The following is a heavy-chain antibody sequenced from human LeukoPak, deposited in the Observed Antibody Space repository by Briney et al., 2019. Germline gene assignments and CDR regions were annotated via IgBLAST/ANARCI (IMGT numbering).Heavy chain of an antibody. Sequence: GRSLRLSCAASGFTFSSYGMHWVRQAPGKGLEWVAVISYDGSNKYYADSVKGRFTISRDNSKNTLYLQMNSLRAEDTAVYYCAKDLGYCSGGSCPQSYYYYYYGMDVWGQGTTVTVSS. D-gene: IGHD2-15*01. J-gene: IGHJ6*02. V-gene: IGHV3-30*18. CDR1: GFTFSSYG. CDR3: AKDLGYCSGGSCPQSYYYYYYGMDV. CDR2: ISYDGSNK.